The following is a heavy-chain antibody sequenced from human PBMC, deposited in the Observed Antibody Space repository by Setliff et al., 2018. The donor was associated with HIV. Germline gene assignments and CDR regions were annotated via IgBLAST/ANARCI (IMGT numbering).Heavy chain of an antibody. D-gene: IGHD5-12*01. CDR2: SNQSGSG. J-gene: IGHJ6*02. CDR1: GGSLRDYY. CDR3: AKGRRGYDSRLFYYHHGMDV. Sequence: PSETLSLTCVMDGGSLRDYYWSWIRQSPGKGLEWIGESNQSGSGNYNTSLKSRVTISVDTSRNEFFLNMGSVTAADTAVYYCAKGRRGYDSRLFYYHHGMDVWGQGTTVTVSS. V-gene: IGHV4-34*01.